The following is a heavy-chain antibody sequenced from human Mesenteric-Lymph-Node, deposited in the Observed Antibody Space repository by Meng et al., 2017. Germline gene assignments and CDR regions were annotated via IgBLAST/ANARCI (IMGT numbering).Heavy chain of an antibody. Sequence: ASVKVSCKVSGYTLTELSMHWVRQAPGKGLEWMGGFDPEDGETIYAQKFQGRVTMTRDTSTSTVYMELSSLRSEDTAVYYCTSPPYMGGPGDWGQGTLVTVSS. V-gene: IGHV1-24*01. CDR3: TSPPYMGGPGD. D-gene: IGHD2-15*01. J-gene: IGHJ4*02. CDR2: FDPEDGET. CDR1: GYTLTELS.